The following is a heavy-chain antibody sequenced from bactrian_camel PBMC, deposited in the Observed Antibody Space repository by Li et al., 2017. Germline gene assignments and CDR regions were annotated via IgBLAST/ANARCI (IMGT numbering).Heavy chain of an antibody. Sequence: VQLVESGGGLVQPGGSLRLSCAPSGLSVSDFSMAWFRQSPGKEREAVADIRRDDLTAYTDSVKGRFTISRDSAKNTVYLQMNNLQPEDTATYYCAEGRGSRGEHCYSLNYWGQGTQVTVS. CDR1: GLSVSDFS. J-gene: IGHJ4*01. CDR3: AEGRGSRGEHCYSLNY. CDR2: IRRDDLT. V-gene: IGHV3S67*01. D-gene: IGHD6*01.